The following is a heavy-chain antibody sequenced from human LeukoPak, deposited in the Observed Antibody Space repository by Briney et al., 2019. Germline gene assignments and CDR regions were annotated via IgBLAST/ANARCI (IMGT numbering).Heavy chain of an antibody. CDR1: GDSVSSNNAA. V-gene: IGHV6-1*01. J-gene: IGHJ6*03. CDR2: TYYRSKWYN. CDR3: TRGVGASGSAYYYMDV. D-gene: IGHD1-26*01. Sequence: SQTLSLTCAISGDSVSSNNAAWNWIRQSPSRGLEWLGRTYYRSKWYNDYAVSVKSRITINPDTSKNQFSLQLNSVTPEDTAVYYCTRGVGASGSAYYYMDVWGKGTTVTVSS.